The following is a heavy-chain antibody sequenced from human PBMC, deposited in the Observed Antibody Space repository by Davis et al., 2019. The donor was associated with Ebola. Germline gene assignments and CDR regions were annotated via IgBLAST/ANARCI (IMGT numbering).Heavy chain of an antibody. D-gene: IGHD3-3*01. V-gene: IGHV4-34*01. CDR3: ARVSYDFWSGYFDY. J-gene: IGHJ4*02. CDR2: INHSGST. CDR1: GFTVTSNY. Sequence: GSLRLSCAASGFTVTSNYMSWVRQPPGKGLEWIGEINHSGSTNYNPSLKSRVTISVDTSKNQFSLKLSSVTAADTAVYYCARVSYDFWSGYFDYWGQGTLVTVSS.